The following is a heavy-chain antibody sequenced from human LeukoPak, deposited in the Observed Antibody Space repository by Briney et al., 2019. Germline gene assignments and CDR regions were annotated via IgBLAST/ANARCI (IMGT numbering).Heavy chain of an antibody. CDR3: ARDLSTSATWEFDY. J-gene: IGHJ4*02. CDR2: INLGSGGT. CDR1: GYTFTDYL. V-gene: IGHV1-2*02. Sequence: GASVKVSCKTSGYTFTDYLMHWVRQAPGQGLEWMGWINLGSGGTKYAQRFQGRVTMTRDTSISTAYMDLSRLRSDDTAVYYCARDLSTSATWEFDYWGQGTLVTVSS. D-gene: IGHD6-25*01.